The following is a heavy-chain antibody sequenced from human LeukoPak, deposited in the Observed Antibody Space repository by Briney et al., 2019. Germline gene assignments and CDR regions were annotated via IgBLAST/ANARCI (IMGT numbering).Heavy chain of an antibody. D-gene: IGHD5-18*01. CDR1: GFAFSVYA. CDR2: ISGSGGST. V-gene: IGHV3-23*01. J-gene: IGHJ4*02. Sequence: PGGSLRLSCSASGFAFSVYAMSWLRQPPGKGLEWVSTISGSGGSTYYADSVKGRFTISRDNSKNTLYLRMHSLRAEDTAVYYCAKDTYSYGSPFDYWGQGTLVTVSS. CDR3: AKDTYSYGSPFDY.